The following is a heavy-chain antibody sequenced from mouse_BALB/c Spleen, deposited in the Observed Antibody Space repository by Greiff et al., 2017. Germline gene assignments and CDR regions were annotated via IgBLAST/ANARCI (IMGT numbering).Heavy chain of an antibody. J-gene: IGHJ1*01. Sequence: EVKLVESGGGLVKPGGSLKLSCAASGFTFSSYAMSWVRQSPEKRLEWVAEISSGGSYTYYPDTVTGRFTISRDNAKNTLYLEMSSLRSEDTAMYYCAREGFITTVVDWYFDVWGAGTTVTVSS. V-gene: IGHV5-9-4*01. D-gene: IGHD1-1*01. CDR2: ISSGGSYT. CDR1: GFTFSSYA. CDR3: AREGFITTVVDWYFDV.